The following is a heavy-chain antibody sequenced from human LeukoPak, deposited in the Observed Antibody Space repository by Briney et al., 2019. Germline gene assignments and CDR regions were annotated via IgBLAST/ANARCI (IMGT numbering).Heavy chain of an antibody. CDR1: GFTFSSYA. Sequence: GGSLRLSCAASGFTFSSYAMSWVRQAPGKGLEWVSAISGSGGSTYYADSVKGRFTISRDNSKNTLYLQMNSLRAEDTAVYYWAKDTKAETPPYSGSGSSYWGQGTLGTVSS. CDR2: ISGSGGST. CDR3: AKDTKAETPPYSGSGSSY. V-gene: IGHV3-23*01. J-gene: IGHJ4*02. D-gene: IGHD3-10*01.